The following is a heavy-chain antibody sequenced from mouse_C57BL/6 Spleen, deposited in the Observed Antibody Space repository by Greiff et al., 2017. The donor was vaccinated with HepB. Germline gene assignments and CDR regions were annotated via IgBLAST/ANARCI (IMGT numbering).Heavy chain of an antibody. Sequence: EVQLQQSGAELVRPGASVKLSCTASGFNIKDYYMHWVKQRPEQGLEWIGRIDPEDGDTEYAPKFQGKATMTADTSSNTAYLQLSSLTSEDTAVYYWTTGAIYYGISRGAMDYWGQGTSVTVSS. CDR2: IDPEDGDT. J-gene: IGHJ4*01. D-gene: IGHD2-1*01. CDR3: TTGAIYYGISRGAMDY. V-gene: IGHV14-1*01. CDR1: GFNIKDYY.